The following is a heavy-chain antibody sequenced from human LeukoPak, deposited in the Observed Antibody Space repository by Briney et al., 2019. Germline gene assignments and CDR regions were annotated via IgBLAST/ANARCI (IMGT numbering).Heavy chain of an antibody. Sequence: GGSLRLSCVASGFTFSSYAMSWVRQAPGKGLEWVSAMSGSGGMTYSADSVKGRFTISRDNSKNTLYLQMNSLRAEDTAVYYCARSGLSRFGFWGQGTLVTVSS. CDR1: GFTFSSYA. D-gene: IGHD2/OR15-2a*01. J-gene: IGHJ4*02. V-gene: IGHV3-23*01. CDR2: MSGSGGMT. CDR3: ARSGLSRFGF.